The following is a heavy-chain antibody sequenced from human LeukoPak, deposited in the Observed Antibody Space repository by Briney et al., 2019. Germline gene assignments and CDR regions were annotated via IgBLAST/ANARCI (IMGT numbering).Heavy chain of an antibody. CDR3: ATGRSAIFGVVIIPLDY. J-gene: IGHJ4*02. CDR2: IIPIFGTA. Sequence: ASVKVSCKASGGTFSSYAISWVRQAPGQGLEWMGGIIPIFGTANYAQKFQGRVTMTEDTSTDTAYMELSSLRSEDTAVYYCATGRSAIFGVVIIPLDYWGQGTLVTVSS. V-gene: IGHV1-69*06. D-gene: IGHD3-3*01. CDR1: GGTFSSYA.